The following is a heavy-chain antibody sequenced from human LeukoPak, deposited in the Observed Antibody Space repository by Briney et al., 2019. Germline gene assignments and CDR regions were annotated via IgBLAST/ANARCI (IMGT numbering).Heavy chain of an antibody. CDR3: ARRVRQLSHDRFDY. CDR2: INRSGST. D-gene: IGHD6-13*01. Sequence: KSSETLSLTCAVYGGSFSAYYWSWIRQPPGNGLEWIGEINRSGSTNYNPSLMSRVTVSVDTSKNQFSLKLSSVTAADTAVYYCARRVRQLSHDRFDYWGQGTLVTVSS. CDR1: GGSFSAYY. V-gene: IGHV4-34*01. J-gene: IGHJ4*02.